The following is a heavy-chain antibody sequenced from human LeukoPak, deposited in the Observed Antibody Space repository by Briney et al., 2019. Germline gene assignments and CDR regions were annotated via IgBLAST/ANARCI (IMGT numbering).Heavy chain of an antibody. CDR1: GFTFSSYS. CDR2: ISSSSSYI. Sequence: GGSLRLSCAASGFTFSSYSMNWVRQAPGKGLEWVSSISSSSSYIYYADSVKGRFTISRDNAKNSLYLQMNSLRAEDTAVYYCARDSVAHFYDDMDVWGQGTTVTVSS. J-gene: IGHJ6*02. D-gene: IGHD2/OR15-2a*01. CDR3: ARDSVAHFYDDMDV. V-gene: IGHV3-21*01.